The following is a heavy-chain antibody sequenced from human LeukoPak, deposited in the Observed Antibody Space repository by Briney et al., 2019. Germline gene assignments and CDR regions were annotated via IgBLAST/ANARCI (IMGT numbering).Heavy chain of an antibody. CDR1: GYTFTSYY. D-gene: IGHD4-11*01. Sequence: ASVKVSCKASGYTFTSYYMHWVRQAPGQGLEWMGIINPSGGSTSYAQKSQGRVTMTRDTSTSTAYMDLRSLRSDDTAVYYCARASSPYNWYFDLWGRGTLVTVSS. CDR2: INPSGGST. J-gene: IGHJ2*01. V-gene: IGHV1-46*01. CDR3: ARASSPYNWYFDL.